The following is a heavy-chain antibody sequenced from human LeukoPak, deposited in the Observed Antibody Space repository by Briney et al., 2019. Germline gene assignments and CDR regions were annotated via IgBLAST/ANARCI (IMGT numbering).Heavy chain of an antibody. J-gene: IGHJ4*02. CDR1: GGSISSYY. CDR3: ARRRDYDYVWGSYPKHYFDY. Sequence: SETLSLTCTVSGGSISSYYWSWIRQPPGKGTEWIGYIYYSGSTNYNPSLKSRVTISVDTSKNQFSLKLSSVTAADTAVYYCARRRDYDYVWGSYPKHYFDYWGQGTLVTVSS. D-gene: IGHD3-16*01. CDR2: IYYSGST. V-gene: IGHV4-59*12.